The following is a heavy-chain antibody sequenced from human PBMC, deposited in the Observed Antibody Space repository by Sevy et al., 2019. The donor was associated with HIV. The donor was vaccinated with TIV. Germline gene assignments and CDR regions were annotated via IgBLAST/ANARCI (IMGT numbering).Heavy chain of an antibody. Sequence: ASVKVSCKVSGSTLNRLSMHWVRQAPGKGLAWMGRFDPEDGETIFAQKFHDRVTLTEDTSTNTAYMGLSGLTSEDTAGYNCASAREYYEDNSGYLDYWGQGTLVTVSS. CDR3: ASAREYYEDNSGYLDY. D-gene: IGHD3-22*01. J-gene: IGHJ4*02. CDR1: GSTLNRLS. CDR2: FDPEDGET. V-gene: IGHV1-24*01.